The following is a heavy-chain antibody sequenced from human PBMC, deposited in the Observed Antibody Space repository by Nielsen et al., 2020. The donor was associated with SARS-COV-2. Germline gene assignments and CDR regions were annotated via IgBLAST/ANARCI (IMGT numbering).Heavy chain of an antibody. J-gene: IGHJ5*01. Sequence: GESLKISCAASGFNFTNYAMSWVRQAPGKGLKWVSTISGLGDRTYYADSVTGRLTISRDNSKNTVYLQMNSLRAEDTAIYYCAKDSSDYGDYNWFDSWGQGTLVTVSS. CDR1: GFNFTNYA. D-gene: IGHD4-17*01. CDR3: AKDSSDYGDYNWFDS. CDR2: ISGLGDRT. V-gene: IGHV3-23*01.